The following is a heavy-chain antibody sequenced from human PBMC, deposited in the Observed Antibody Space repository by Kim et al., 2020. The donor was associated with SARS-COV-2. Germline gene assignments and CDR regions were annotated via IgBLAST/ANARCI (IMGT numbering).Heavy chain of an antibody. CDR2: IRSKAYGGTT. J-gene: IGHJ6*02. D-gene: IGHD2-2*01. Sequence: GGSLRLSCTASGFTFGDYAMSWVRQAPGKGLEWVGFIRSKAYGGTTEYAASVKGRFTISRDDSKSIAYLQMNSLKTEDTAVYYCTRELALTSLYCSSAGTNGGDVWGQGTTVTVSS. CDR3: TRELALTSLYCSSAGTNGGDV. CDR1: GFTFGDYA. V-gene: IGHV3-49*04.